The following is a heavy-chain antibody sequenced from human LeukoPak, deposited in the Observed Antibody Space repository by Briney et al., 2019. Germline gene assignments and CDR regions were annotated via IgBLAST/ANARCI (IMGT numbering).Heavy chain of an antibody. CDR3: ARERATLDYYYYMDV. J-gene: IGHJ6*03. CDR2: ISSSGSTI. D-gene: IGHD5-12*01. V-gene: IGHV3-48*04. CDR1: GFTFSNAW. Sequence: GGSLRLSCAASGFTFSNAWMNWVRQAPGKGLEWVSYISSSGSTIYYADSVKGRFTISRDNAKNSLYLQMNSLRAEDTALYYCARERATLDYYYYMDVWGKGTTVTVSS.